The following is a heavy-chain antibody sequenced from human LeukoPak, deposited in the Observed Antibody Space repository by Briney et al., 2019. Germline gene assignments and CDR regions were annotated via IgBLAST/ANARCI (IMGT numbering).Heavy chain of an antibody. J-gene: IGHJ4*02. CDR2: ISSSSSTI. Sequence: PGGSLRLSCAASGFTFSSYSMNWVRQAPGMGLEWVSYISSSSSTIYYADSVKGRFTISRDNAKNSLYLQMNSLRAEDTAVYYCARPVPYYDSSGFDDYWGQGTLVTVSS. CDR3: ARPVPYYDSSGFDDY. CDR1: GFTFSSYS. V-gene: IGHV3-48*01. D-gene: IGHD3-22*01.